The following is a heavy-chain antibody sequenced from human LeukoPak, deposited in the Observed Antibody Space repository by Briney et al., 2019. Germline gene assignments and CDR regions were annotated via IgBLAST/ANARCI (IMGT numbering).Heavy chain of an antibody. CDR1: GYTFTSYA. V-gene: IGHV7-4-1*02. J-gene: IGHJ6*02. Sequence: GASVKVSCKASGYTFTSYAMNWVRQAPGQGLEWMGWINTNTGNQTYAQGFTGRFVFSLDTSVSTAYLQISSLKAEDTAVYYCVRDYTTHGWLQLRFYYYYYGMDVWGQGTTVTVSS. CDR3: VRDYTTHGWLQLRFYYYYYGMDV. D-gene: IGHD5-24*01. CDR2: INTNTGNQ.